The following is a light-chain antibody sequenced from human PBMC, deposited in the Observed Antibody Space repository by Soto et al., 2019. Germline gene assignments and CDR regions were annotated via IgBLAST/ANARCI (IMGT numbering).Light chain of an antibody. CDR3: QQYNSYWCT. CDR2: KAS. J-gene: IGKJ1*01. V-gene: IGKV1-5*03. CDR1: QSISSW. Sequence: DIQMTQSPSTLSASVGDRVTITCRASQSISSWLAWYQQKPGKAPKLLIYKASSLESGVPSRFSGSGSGTEFTLTISSLQPDDFATYYCQQYNSYWCTFGQGNKVEIK.